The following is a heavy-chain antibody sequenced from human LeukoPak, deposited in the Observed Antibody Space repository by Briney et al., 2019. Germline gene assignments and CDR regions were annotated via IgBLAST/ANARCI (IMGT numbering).Heavy chain of an antibody. V-gene: IGHV3-30*18. CDR2: ISYDGSNK. J-gene: IGHJ1*01. D-gene: IGHD3-9*01. CDR1: GFTFSSYG. CDR3: AKDPPLYFAWPEGYFQH. Sequence: GGSLRLSCAASGFTFSSYGMHWVRQAPGKGLEWVAAISYDGSNKFYADSVKGRFTISRDNSKNTLYLQMNSLRAEDTAVYYCAKDPPLYFAWPEGYFQHWGQGTLVTVSS.